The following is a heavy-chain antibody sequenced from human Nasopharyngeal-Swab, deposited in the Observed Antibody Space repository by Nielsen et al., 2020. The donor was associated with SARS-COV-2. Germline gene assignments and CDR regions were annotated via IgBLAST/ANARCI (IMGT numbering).Heavy chain of an antibody. CDR3: ARVPAVAASRIDY. CDR2: VSANSGNT. D-gene: IGHD6-19*01. CDR1: GYTFTTYG. V-gene: IGHV1-18*01. Sequence: ASVKVSCKASGYTFTTYGISWVRQAPGQGLEWMGWVSANSGNTYYAQKFQGRVTMTRDTSMSTAHMDLRSLGSDDTAVYYCARVPAVAASRIDYWGQGTLVTVSS. J-gene: IGHJ4*02.